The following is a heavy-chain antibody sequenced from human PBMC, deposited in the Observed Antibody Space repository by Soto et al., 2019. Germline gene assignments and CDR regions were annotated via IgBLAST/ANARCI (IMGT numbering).Heavy chain of an antibody. CDR1: GFTLSSYA. J-gene: IGHJ5*02. Sequence: PGGSLRLSCAASGFTLSSYAMGWVRQAPGKGLEWVSAITGSGGTTYYADSVKGRFTISRDNSKNTLSLQMSSLRAEDTAVYYCAKVLTTGVPIPRRFHPWGQGALVTVSS. CDR2: ITGSGGTT. CDR3: AKVLTTGVPIPRRFHP. D-gene: IGHD2-21*01. V-gene: IGHV3-23*01.